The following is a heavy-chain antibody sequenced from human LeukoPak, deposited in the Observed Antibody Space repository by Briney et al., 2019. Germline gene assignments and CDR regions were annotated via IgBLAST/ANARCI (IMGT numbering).Heavy chain of an antibody. Sequence: GALRLSCAASGFTFSSYGMHWVRQAPGKGLEWVAVISYDGSNKYYADSVKGRFTISRDNSKNTLYLQMNSLRAEDTAVYYCAKRGSSPPHYFDYWGQGTLVTVSS. CDR1: GFTFSSYG. CDR3: AKRGSSPPHYFDY. V-gene: IGHV3-30*18. D-gene: IGHD6-6*01. CDR2: ISYDGSNK. J-gene: IGHJ4*02.